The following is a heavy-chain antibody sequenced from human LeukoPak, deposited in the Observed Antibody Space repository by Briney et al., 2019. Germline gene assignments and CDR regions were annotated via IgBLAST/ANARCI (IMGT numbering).Heavy chain of an antibody. D-gene: IGHD6-19*01. Sequence: GGSLRLSCAASGFTFSSYSMNWVRQAPGKGLEWVSYISSSSTFMYYADSVEGRYTISRDNSKNTLYLQMSSLRVDDTAVYYCATDRSNSWVDYWGLGTLVTVAS. CDR1: GFTFSSYS. J-gene: IGHJ4*02. V-gene: IGHV3-21*01. CDR2: ISSSSTFM. CDR3: ATDRSNSWVDY.